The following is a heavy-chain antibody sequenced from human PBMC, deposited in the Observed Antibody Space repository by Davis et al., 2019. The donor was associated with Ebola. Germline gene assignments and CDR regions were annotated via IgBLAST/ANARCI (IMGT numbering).Heavy chain of an antibody. CDR2: INHSGST. J-gene: IGHJ6*02. D-gene: IGHD3-9*01. Sequence: SETLSLTCAVYGGSFSGYYWSWIRQPPGKGLEWIGEINHSGSTNYNPSLKSRVTISVDTSKNQFSLKLSSVTAADTAVYYCASNFDWSPSYYYYGMHVWGQGTTVTVSS. V-gene: IGHV4-34*01. CDR1: GGSFSGYY. CDR3: ASNFDWSPSYYYYGMHV.